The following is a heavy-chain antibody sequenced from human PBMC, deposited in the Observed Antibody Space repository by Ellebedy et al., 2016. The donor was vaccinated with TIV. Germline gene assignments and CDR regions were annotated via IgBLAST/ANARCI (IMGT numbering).Heavy chain of an antibody. J-gene: IGHJ4*02. Sequence: GESLKISXKGSGYSFTSYWISWVRQMPGKGLEWMGRIDPSDSYTNYSPSFQGQVTISADKSISTAYLQWSSLKASDTAMYYCARRGPAGAPYTHFDYWGQGTLVTVSS. CDR3: ARRGPAGAPYTHFDY. D-gene: IGHD3-10*01. CDR2: IDPSDSYT. V-gene: IGHV5-10-1*04. CDR1: GYSFTSYW.